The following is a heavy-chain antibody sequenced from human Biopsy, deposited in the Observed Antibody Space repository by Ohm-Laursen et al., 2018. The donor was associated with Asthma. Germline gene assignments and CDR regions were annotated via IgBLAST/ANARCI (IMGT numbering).Heavy chain of an antibody. D-gene: IGHD3-22*01. Sequence: ASVKVSCKAPGYTVTRYAINWVRQAPGQGLEWMGWININNGNPTYAQGFTGRFVFSLDTSVNTAHLQISSLKAEDTAVYFCARMTSYCHEMRAPCFDYWGQGTLVTAPS. CDR3: ARMTSYCHEMRAPCFDY. CDR2: ININNGNP. V-gene: IGHV7-4-1*02. CDR1: GYTVTRYA. J-gene: IGHJ4*01.